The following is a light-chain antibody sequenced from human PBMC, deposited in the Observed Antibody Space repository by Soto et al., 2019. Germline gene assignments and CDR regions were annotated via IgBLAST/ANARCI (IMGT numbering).Light chain of an antibody. CDR2: AAS. Sequence: DIQLTQSPSFLSASVGDRVTITCRASQGISSYLAWYQQKPGKAPKLLIYAASSLQSGVPSRFSGSGSGTDFTLTISSLQPEDFATYYCQQSYSTPTFGQGTKVDIK. CDR3: QQSYSTPT. CDR1: QGISSY. J-gene: IGKJ1*01. V-gene: IGKV1-39*01.